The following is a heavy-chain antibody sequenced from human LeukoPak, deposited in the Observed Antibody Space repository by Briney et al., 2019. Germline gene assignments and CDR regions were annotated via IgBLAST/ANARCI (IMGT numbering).Heavy chain of an antibody. D-gene: IGHD2-2*01. Sequence: GGSLRLSCAASGNYWMHWVRQASGKGLVWVSHINGDGSWTTYADSVKGRFTISEDNAKNTVYLQMNNLRAEDTAVYYCVSFYETYWGRGTLVTVSS. CDR2: INGDGSWT. V-gene: IGHV3-74*01. J-gene: IGHJ4*02. CDR3: VSFYETY. CDR1: GNYW.